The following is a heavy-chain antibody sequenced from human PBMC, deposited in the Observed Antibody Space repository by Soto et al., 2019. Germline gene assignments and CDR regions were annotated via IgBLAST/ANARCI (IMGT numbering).Heavy chain of an antibody. J-gene: IGHJ4*02. V-gene: IGHV4-39*01. Sequence: SETLSLTCTVYGISVSTSDYYWGWVRQPPGKGLDWIGNIYYSGSTFYNPSLRSRVTLSVDTPKNQFSLRLNSVTAADTAVYFCAGFVVPASRNSDFDYWGQGTLVTVSS. CDR2: IYYSGST. D-gene: IGHD2-15*01. CDR3: AGFVVPASRNSDFDY. CDR1: GISVSTSDYY.